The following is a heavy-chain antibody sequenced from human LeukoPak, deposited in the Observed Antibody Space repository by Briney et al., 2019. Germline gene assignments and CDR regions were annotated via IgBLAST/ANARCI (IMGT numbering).Heavy chain of an antibody. Sequence: GGSLRLSCTASGFTFSHHWMTWVRQAAEKRLEWVANIKEDGSEKDYVDSVKGRFTISRDNGKNSLYLQMNSLRGEDTAVYYCARLNWNYADYWGQGTLVTVSS. V-gene: IGHV3-7*01. CDR3: ARLNWNYADY. D-gene: IGHD3-3*01. CDR1: GFTFSHHW. J-gene: IGHJ4*02. CDR2: IKEDGSEK.